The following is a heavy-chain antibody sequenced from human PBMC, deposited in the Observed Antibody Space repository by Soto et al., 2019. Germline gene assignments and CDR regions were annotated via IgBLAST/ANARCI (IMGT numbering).Heavy chain of an antibody. Sequence: PSQTLSLTCALSGDSVSSKSAAWNWIRQSPSRGLEWLGRTYYRSKCSTDYAVSVKSRITNNPDTSKNQFSLQLNSVTPEDTAVYYCTRALSGSYDSWGQGTLVTVSS. D-gene: IGHD1-26*01. CDR1: GDSVSSKSAA. J-gene: IGHJ5*01. CDR3: TRALSGSYDS. V-gene: IGHV6-1*01. CDR2: TYYRSKCST.